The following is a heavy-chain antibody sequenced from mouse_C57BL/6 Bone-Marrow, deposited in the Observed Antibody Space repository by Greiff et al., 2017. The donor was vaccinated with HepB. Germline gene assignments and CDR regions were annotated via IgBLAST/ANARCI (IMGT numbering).Heavy chain of an antibody. D-gene: IGHD1-1*01. CDR1: GYTFTSYG. V-gene: IGHV1-81*01. CDR2: IYPRSGNT. Sequence: VQLQQSGAELARPGASVKLSCKASGYTFTSYGISWVKQRTGQGLEWIGEIYPRSGNTYYNEKFKGKATLTADKSSSTAYMELRSLTSEDSAVYFCARRGVLLRYAWFAYWGQGTLVTVSA. J-gene: IGHJ3*01. CDR3: ARRGVLLRYAWFAY.